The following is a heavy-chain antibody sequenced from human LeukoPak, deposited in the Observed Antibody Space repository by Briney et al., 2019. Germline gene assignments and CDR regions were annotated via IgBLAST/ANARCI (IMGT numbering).Heavy chain of an antibody. CDR2: INPNRGNT. J-gene: IGHJ6*03. V-gene: IGHV1-8*01. D-gene: IGHD5-12*01. CDR3: ATSQWLRFGYYYYYMDV. CDR1: GYTFTRYD. Sequence: SVKVFYKASGYTFTRYDINWVRQATGQGLEGMGGINPNRGNTGYAQKLRGRDTMTGHASISTAYMELSSLRSEDTAVYYCATSQWLRFGYYYYYMDVWGKGTTVTISS.